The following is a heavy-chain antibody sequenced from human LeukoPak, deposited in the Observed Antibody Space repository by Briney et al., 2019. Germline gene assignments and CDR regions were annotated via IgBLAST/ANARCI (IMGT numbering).Heavy chain of an antibody. Sequence: SQTLSLTCTVSGGSISSGGYYWSWIRQHPGTGLEWIGYIYYSGSTYYNPSLKSRVTISVDTSKNQFSLKLSSVTAADTAVYYCARELPIPAAMFGWFDPWGQGTLVIVSS. V-gene: IGHV4-31*03. CDR1: GGSISSGGYY. CDR2: IYYSGST. J-gene: IGHJ5*02. D-gene: IGHD2-2*01. CDR3: ARELPIPAAMFGWFDP.